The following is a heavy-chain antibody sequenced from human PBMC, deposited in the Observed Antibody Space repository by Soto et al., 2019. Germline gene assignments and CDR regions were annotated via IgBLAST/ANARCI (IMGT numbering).Heavy chain of an antibody. CDR1: GTSISSYY. V-gene: IGHV4-59*08. J-gene: IGHJ4*02. Sequence: QVQLRESGPGLVKPSGTLSLTCTVSGTSISSYYWTWIRQPPGKGLEWIGSVYYTGERDYNPSLKSRLTPSIGRAGNQFSLKLTSVTAAGTAVYYCAGGRVALFDYWGQGARFSVSS. CDR2: VYYTGER. CDR3: AGGRVALFDY.